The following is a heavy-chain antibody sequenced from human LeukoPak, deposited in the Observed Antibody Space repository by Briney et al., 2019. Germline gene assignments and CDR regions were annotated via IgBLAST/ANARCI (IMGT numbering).Heavy chain of an antibody. D-gene: IGHD6-19*01. CDR2: ISGSGGSA. CDR1: GLTFSSYA. J-gene: IGHJ6*02. Sequence: GGSLRLSCAASGLTFSSYAMAWVRQAPGKGLEWVSLISGSGGSAKYADSVKGRFTISRDNSKNTLFLQMSSLRAEDTAIYYCAKVGSSGWYAMDVWGRGTSVTVS. V-gene: IGHV3-23*01. CDR3: AKVGSSGWYAMDV.